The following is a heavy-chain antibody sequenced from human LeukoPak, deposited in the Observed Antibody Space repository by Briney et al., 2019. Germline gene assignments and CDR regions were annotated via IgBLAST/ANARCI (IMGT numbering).Heavy chain of an antibody. J-gene: IGHJ4*02. V-gene: IGHV4-39*01. Sequence: PSETLSLTCTVSGGSISSSSYYWGWIRQPPGKGLEWIGSIYYSGSTYYNPSLKSRVTISVDTSKNQFSLKLSSVTAADTAVYYCARRNPGSSWGLIDYWGQGTLVTVSS. CDR2: IYYSGST. D-gene: IGHD6-13*01. CDR1: GGSISSSSYY. CDR3: ARRNPGSSWGLIDY.